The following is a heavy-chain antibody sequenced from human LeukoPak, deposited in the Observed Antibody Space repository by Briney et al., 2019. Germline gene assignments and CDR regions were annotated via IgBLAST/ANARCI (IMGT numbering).Heavy chain of an antibody. J-gene: IGHJ6*02. V-gene: IGHV3-48*03. CDR2: LSSSGSTI. D-gene: IGHD2/OR15-2a*01. Sequence: PGGSLRLSCAASGFTFSNYEMNWVRQAPGKGLEGVSYLSSSGSTIYYADSVKGRFTISRDNAKNSLYLQMNSLRAEDTAVYYCARDDYFSFGMDVWGQGTTVTVSS. CDR3: ARDDYFSFGMDV. CDR1: GFTFSNYE.